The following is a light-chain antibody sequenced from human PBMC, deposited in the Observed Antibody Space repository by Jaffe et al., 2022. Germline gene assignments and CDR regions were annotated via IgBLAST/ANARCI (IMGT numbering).Light chain of an antibody. J-gene: IGKJ3*01. V-gene: IGKV1-27*01. CDR3: QNYKSAPFT. Sequence: DIQMTQSPSSLSASVGDRVIIPCRASQDISNYLAWYQQKPGRVPELLIYDASTLQSGVPSRFSGSGSGTDFTLTISSLQPEDVATYYCQNYKSAPFTFGPGTKVDIK. CDR1: QDISNY. CDR2: DAS.